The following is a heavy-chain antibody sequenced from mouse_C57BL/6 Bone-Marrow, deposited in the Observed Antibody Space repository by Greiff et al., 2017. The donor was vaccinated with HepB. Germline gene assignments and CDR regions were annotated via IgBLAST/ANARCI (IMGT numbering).Heavy chain of an antibody. CDR3: ARGGITVNYFDY. D-gene: IGHD1-1*01. V-gene: IGHV5-17*01. CDR1: GFTFSDYG. Sequence: DVKLVESGGGLVKPGGSLKLSCAASGFTFSDYGMHWVRQAPEKGLEWVAYISSGSSTIYYADTVKGRFTISRDNAKNTLFLQMTSLRSEDTAMYYCARGGITVNYFDYWGQGTTLTVSS. CDR2: ISSGSSTI. J-gene: IGHJ2*01.